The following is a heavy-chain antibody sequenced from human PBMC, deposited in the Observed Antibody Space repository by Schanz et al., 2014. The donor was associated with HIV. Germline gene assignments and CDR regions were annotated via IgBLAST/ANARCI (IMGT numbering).Heavy chain of an antibody. D-gene: IGHD3-16*01. CDR1: GFTLSSYS. CDR2: ISSSGSTI. Sequence: EVQLVESGGGLVQPGGSLRLSCVASGFTLSSYSMNWVRQAPGKGLECVSYISSSGSTIYYADSVKGRFTISRDNAKNSLYLQMNSLRAEDTAVYYCARVANWDYYGMDVWGRGTTVTVSS. J-gene: IGHJ6*02. V-gene: IGHV3-48*04. CDR3: ARVANWDYYGMDV.